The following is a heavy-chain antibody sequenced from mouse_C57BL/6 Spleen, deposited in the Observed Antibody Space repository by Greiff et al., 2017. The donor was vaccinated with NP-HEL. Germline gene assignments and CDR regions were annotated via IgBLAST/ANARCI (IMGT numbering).Heavy chain of an antibody. Sequence: QVQLQQPGAELVRPGSSVKLSCKASGYTFTSYWMDWVKQRPGQGLEWIGNIYPSDSETHYNQKFKDKATLTVDKSSSTAYMQLSSLTSEDSAVYYCARALYYGSSPYAMDYWGQGTSVTVSS. V-gene: IGHV1-61*01. CDR2: IYPSDSET. CDR3: ARALYYGSSPYAMDY. D-gene: IGHD1-1*01. CDR1: GYTFTSYW. J-gene: IGHJ4*01.